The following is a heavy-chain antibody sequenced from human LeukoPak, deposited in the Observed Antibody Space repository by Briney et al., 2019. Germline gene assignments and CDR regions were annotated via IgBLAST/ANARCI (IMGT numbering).Heavy chain of an antibody. CDR2: IHSSGST. Sequence: PSETLSLTCTVSGGSISSSAYHWGWIRQPPGKGLEWVGSIHSSGSTYYNLSLKSRVTISVDTSKNQFSLKLSSVTAADTAVYYCARGRRDGYTLGVNDYWGQGTLVTVSS. CDR1: GGSISSSAYH. V-gene: IGHV4-39*01. J-gene: IGHJ4*02. D-gene: IGHD5-24*01. CDR3: ARGRRDGYTLGVNDY.